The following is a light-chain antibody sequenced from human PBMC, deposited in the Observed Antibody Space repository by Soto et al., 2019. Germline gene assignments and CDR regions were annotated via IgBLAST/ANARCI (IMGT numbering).Light chain of an antibody. V-gene: IGKV1-39*01. CDR2: AAS. CDR3: QPSYSTLS. Sequence: DIQMTQSPSSLSASVGDRVTITCRASQSLSTYLNWYQQKPGKAPKLLIYAASSLQSGVPSRFRVSGRGTDFTLTITSLQPEACATYDCQPSYSTLSFGPGTKVDIK. J-gene: IGKJ3*01. CDR1: QSLSTY.